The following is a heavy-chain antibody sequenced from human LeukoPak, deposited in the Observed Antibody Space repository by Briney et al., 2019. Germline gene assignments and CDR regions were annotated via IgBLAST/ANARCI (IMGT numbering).Heavy chain of an antibody. CDR3: ARDRSDGNYYMVV. V-gene: IGHV3-53*01. CDR2: IYGGGST. CDR1: GFTFSSYW. J-gene: IGHJ6*03. Sequence: GGSLRLSCAASGFTFSSYWMTWVRQAPGKGLEWVSVIYGGGSTSYADSVKGRFTISRDNSKNTLYLQMNSLRADDTAVYYCARDRSDGNYYMVVWGKGTTVIVSS. D-gene: IGHD5-24*01.